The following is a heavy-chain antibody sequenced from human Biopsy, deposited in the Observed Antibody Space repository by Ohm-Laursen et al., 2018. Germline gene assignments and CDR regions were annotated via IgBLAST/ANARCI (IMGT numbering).Heavy chain of an antibody. V-gene: IGHV3-9*01. CDR1: GFTFDDYA. D-gene: IGHD4-17*01. CDR2: ISWNSDDI. CDR3: AKDLGLNYSDRFLFYYGMDV. J-gene: IGHJ6*02. Sequence: SLRLSCAASGFTFDDYAMHWVRQVPGKGLEWVSGISWNSDDIGYADSVEGRFTISRDNARNALHLQMNSLRTEDTALYYCAKDLGLNYSDRFLFYYGMDVWGRGTTVTVS.